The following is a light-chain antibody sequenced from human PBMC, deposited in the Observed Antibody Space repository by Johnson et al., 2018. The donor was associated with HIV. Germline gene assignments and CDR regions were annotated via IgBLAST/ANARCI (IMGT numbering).Light chain of an antibody. CDR2: DND. CDR3: GTWDSSLNAYV. V-gene: IGLV1-51*01. CDR1: SSNIGNNY. J-gene: IGLJ1*01. Sequence: QSVLTQPPSMSAAPGQKVTISCSGSSSNIGNNYVSWYQQLPGAAPKLLIYDNDKRPSGIPDRLSGSKSGTSATLGITGLQTGDEADYYCGTWDSSLNAYVFGAATKVAVL.